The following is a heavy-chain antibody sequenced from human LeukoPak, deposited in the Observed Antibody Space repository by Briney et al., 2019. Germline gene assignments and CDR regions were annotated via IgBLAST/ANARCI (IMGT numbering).Heavy chain of an antibody. CDR3: ARDAGDSSGYYPTDFDY. V-gene: IGHV4-39*07. D-gene: IGHD3-22*01. J-gene: IGHJ4*02. Sequence: MPSETLSLTCTVSGGSISSGSYYWSWIRQPPGKGLEWIGSIYYSGSTYYNPSLKSRVTISVDTSKNQFSLKLSSVTAADTAVYYCARDAGDSSGYYPTDFDYWGQGTLVTVSS. CDR2: IYYSGST. CDR1: GGSISSGSYY.